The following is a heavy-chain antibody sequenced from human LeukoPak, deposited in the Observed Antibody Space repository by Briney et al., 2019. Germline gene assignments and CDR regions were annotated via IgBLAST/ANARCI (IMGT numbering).Heavy chain of an antibody. Sequence: SGPTLVKPTQTLTLTCTFPGFSLSTSGVGVGWIRQPPGKALEWLGFIYGDDDKRYSPSLKSRLTITKDTSKNQVVLTMTNMDPVDTATYYCAHSPPTYGSSGYYHFDYWGQGTLVTVSS. CDR1: GFSLSTSGVG. V-gene: IGHV2-5*02. J-gene: IGHJ4*02. CDR2: IYGDDDK. CDR3: AHSPPTYGSSGYYHFDY. D-gene: IGHD3-22*01.